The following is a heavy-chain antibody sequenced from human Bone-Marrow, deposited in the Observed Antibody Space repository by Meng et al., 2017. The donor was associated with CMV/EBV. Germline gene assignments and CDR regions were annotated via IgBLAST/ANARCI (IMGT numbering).Heavy chain of an antibody. V-gene: IGHV3-15*01. CDR3: TRRKDSWGSYRYTEAYYGMDV. CDR2: IKSKADGGTI. J-gene: IGHJ6*02. D-gene: IGHD3-16*02. CDR1: GFTVSSNY. Sequence: GGSLRLSCAASGFTVSSNYMSWVRQAPGKGLEWVGRIKSKADGGTIDYAASVKGRFTISRDDSKNTLYLQMNSLKIEDTAVYYCTRRKDSWGSYRYTEAYYGMDVWGQGTTVTVSS.